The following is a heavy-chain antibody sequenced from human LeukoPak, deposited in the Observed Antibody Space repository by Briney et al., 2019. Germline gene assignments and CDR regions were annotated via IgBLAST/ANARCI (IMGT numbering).Heavy chain of an antibody. J-gene: IGHJ3*02. CDR3: AREHAEAFDI. CDR1: GYTFTGYY. Sequence: ASVKLSCKASGYTFTGYYMHWVRQAPGQGLEWMGWINPNSGGTNYAQKFQGRVTMTRDTSIRTAYMELSSLRSEDTAVYYCAREHAEAFDIWGQGTMVTVSS. CDR2: INPNSGGT. V-gene: IGHV1-2*02.